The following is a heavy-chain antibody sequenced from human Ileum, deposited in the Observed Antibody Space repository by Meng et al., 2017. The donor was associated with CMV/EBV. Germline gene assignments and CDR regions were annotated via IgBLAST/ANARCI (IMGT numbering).Heavy chain of an antibody. J-gene: IGHJ4*02. CDR2: TYYRSKWYN. Sequence: QVLLQQSCPGLGKPSLTLSLTFAISGDSVSSKSVTWNWIRQSPARGIGWLGRTYYRSKWYNDYAVSVKSRITINTDTSKNKFSLQLNSMTPEDTAVYYCTRAYYYDSSGYYDYWGQGTLVTVSS. CDR1: GDSVSSKSVT. D-gene: IGHD3-22*01. CDR3: TRAYYYDSSGYYDY. V-gene: IGHV6-1*02.